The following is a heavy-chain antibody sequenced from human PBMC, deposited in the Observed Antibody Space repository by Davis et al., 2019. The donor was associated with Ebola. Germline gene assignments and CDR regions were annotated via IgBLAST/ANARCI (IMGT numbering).Heavy chain of an antibody. CDR2: IYYSGST. Sequence: SETLSLTCTVSGGSISSHYWSWIRQHPGKGLEWIGYIYYSGSTYYNPSLKSRVTISVDTSKNQFSLKLSSVTAADTAVYYCARHDYGDYVPAWWGQGTLVTVSS. D-gene: IGHD4-17*01. CDR3: ARHDYGDYVPAW. CDR1: GGSISSHY. V-gene: IGHV4-59*06. J-gene: IGHJ4*02.